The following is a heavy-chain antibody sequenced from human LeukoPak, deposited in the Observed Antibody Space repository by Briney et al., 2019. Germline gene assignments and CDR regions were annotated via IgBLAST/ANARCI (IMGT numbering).Heavy chain of an antibody. V-gene: IGHV1-46*01. D-gene: IGHD2-15*01. CDR1: GYTSIHYY. CDR2: IDPSGSGT. CDR3: ARVGSSCSGGSCYSPLDY. Sequence: ASVKVSCKASGYTSIHYYMHWVRQAPGQGLEWMGIIDPSGSGTTYAQKFQGRVTMTRDMSTSTVYMELSSLRSDDTAVYYCARVGSSCSGGSCYSPLDYWGQGTLVTVSS. J-gene: IGHJ4*02.